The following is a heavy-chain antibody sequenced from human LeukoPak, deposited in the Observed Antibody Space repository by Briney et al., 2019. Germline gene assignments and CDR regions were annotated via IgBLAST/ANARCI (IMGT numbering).Heavy chain of an antibody. V-gene: IGHV3-49*03. Sequence: GGSLRLSCTASGFSLGDYAMSWFRQAAGKGLEWVGFIRSEDYGGTTEYAASMKGRFTISRDDSKSIAYLQMNSLKTEDTAVYYCTRALRHFDWLLLFDYWGQGTLVTVSS. CDR2: IRSEDYGGTT. CDR1: GFSLGDYA. D-gene: IGHD3-9*01. J-gene: IGHJ4*02. CDR3: TRALRHFDWLLLFDY.